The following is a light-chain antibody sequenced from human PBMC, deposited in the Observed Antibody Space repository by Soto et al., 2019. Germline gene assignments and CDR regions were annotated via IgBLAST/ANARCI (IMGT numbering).Light chain of an antibody. CDR2: SAT. J-gene: IGKJ1*01. CDR3: QQYGSSPWT. Sequence: DIVLTQSPGTLSLSPGERATLSCRASQSFSSSYLAWYQQKPGQAPRLLIDSATSRATDIPDRFSGSGSGTDFTLTISRLEHEDVAVYYCQQYGSSPWTFGQGTKVEIK. V-gene: IGKV3-20*01. CDR1: QSFSSSY.